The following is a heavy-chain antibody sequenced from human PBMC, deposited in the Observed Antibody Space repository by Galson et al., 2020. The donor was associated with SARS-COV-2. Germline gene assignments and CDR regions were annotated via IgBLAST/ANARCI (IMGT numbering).Heavy chain of an antibody. CDR3: ARHAAWTTVNRNFDY. J-gene: IGHJ4*02. CDR2: IYYSGTT. CDR1: GGSISISNYY. V-gene: IGHV4-39*01. D-gene: IGHD4-17*01. Sequence: SETLSLTCTVSGGSISISNYYWGWIRQPPGKGLEWIGTIYYSGTTYYNPSLKSRVTISVDTSKNQFSLKLSSVTAADTAVYYCARHAAWTTVNRNFDYWGQGTLVTVSS.